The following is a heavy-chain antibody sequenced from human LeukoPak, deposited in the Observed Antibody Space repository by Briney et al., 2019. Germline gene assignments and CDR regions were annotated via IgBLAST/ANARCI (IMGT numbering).Heavy chain of an antibody. CDR1: GGSISSYY. J-gene: IGHJ4*02. V-gene: IGHV4-59*08. Sequence: SETLSLTCTVSGGSISSYYWSWIRQPPGKGLEWIGYIYYSGSTNYNPSLKSRVTISVDTSKNQFSLKLSSVTAADTAVYYCARHQGAYYYGSSGLWGQGTLVTVSS. D-gene: IGHD3-22*01. CDR2: IYYSGST. CDR3: ARHQGAYYYGSSGL.